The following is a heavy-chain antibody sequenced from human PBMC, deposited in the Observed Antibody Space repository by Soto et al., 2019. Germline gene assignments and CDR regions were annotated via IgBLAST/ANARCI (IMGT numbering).Heavy chain of an antibody. CDR2: IYYSGST. J-gene: IGHJ3*02. CDR3: ARAAGVLRYFDWFTSHDAFDI. Sequence: SETLSLTCTVSGGSILNGGHYWTWIRQHPGKGLEWIGYIYYSGSTYYSPSLKSRVTISVDTSKNQFSLKLSSATAADTAVYYCARAAGVLRYFDWFTSHDAFDIRGQGTMVTVSS. CDR1: GGSILNGGHY. D-gene: IGHD3-9*01. V-gene: IGHV4-30-4*08.